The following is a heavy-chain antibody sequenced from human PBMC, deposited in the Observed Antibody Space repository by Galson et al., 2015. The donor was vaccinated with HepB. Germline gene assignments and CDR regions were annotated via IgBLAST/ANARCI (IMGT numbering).Heavy chain of an antibody. J-gene: IGHJ4*02. CDR2: INSDGTT. CDR3: AKNSAGSGYSAENC. V-gene: IGHV3-23*01. CDR1: GFTFTNYA. D-gene: IGHD2-15*01. Sequence: SLRLSCAASGFTFTNYAMSWVRQAPGKGLEWVSSINSDGTTYYAGSVKGRFTISRDNSKNTLYLQVSGLRAEDTARYYCAKNSAGSGYSAENCWGQGTLVTVSS.